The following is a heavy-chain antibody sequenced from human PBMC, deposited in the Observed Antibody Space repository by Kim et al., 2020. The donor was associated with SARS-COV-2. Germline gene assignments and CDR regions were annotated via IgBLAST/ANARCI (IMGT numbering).Heavy chain of an antibody. D-gene: IGHD3-16*01. CDR1: GFTFSAYD. V-gene: IGHV3-48*02. Sequence: GGSLRLSCATSGFTFSAYDMNWVRRAPGKGLEWLSFITKTSTTIYYANSVKGRFTISRDNANNSLYLQMNSLRDEDTALYYCVRDRMGGAFDMWGQGTMVTVSS. J-gene: IGHJ3*02. CDR2: ITKTSTTI. CDR3: VRDRMGGAFDM.